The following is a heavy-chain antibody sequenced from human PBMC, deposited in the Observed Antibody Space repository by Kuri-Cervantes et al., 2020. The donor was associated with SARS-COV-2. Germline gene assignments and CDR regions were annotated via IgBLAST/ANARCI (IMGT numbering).Heavy chain of an antibody. CDR3: ARDPGYSSSSVYYYYYGMDV. V-gene: IGHV1-2*04. CDR2: INPNSGGT. CDR1: GYTFTGYY. Sequence: ASVKVSCKASGYTFTGYYMRWVRQAPGQGLEWMGWINPNSGGTNYAQKFQGWVTMTRDTSISTAYMELSRLRSDDTAVYYCARDPGYSSSSVYYYYYGMDVWGQGTTVTVSS. D-gene: IGHD6-6*01. J-gene: IGHJ6*02.